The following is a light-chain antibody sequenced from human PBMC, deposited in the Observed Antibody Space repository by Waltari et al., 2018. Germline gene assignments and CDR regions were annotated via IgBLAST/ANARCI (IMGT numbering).Light chain of an antibody. CDR3: QRYSTYPPT. CDR2: KAS. Sequence: DIQMTQSPSTLSASVGDRITITYRASQSINTWLAWYQQKPGKAPKLLISKASSLESEVPSRFSGSGFGTEFTLTISSLQPDDSATFYCQRYSTYPPTFGGGTKVEIK. V-gene: IGKV1-5*03. CDR1: QSINTW. J-gene: IGKJ4*01.